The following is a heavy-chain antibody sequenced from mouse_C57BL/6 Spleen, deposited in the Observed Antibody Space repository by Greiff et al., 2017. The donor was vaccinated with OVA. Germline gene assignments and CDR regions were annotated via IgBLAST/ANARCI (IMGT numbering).Heavy chain of an antibody. J-gene: IGHJ3*01. Sequence: EVKLQESGPELVKPGASVKIPCKASGYTFTDYNMDWVKQSHGKSLEWIGDINPNNGGTIYNQKCKGKATLTVNKSSSTAYMELRSLTSEDTAVYYYARSRFSYWGQGTLVTVSA. CDR3: ARSRFSY. CDR2: INPNNGGT. V-gene: IGHV1-18*01. CDR1: GYTFTDYN.